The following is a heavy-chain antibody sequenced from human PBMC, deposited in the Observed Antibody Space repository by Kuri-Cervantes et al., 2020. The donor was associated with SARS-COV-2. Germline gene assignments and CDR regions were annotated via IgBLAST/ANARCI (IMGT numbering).Heavy chain of an antibody. V-gene: IGHV3-23*01. CDR2: ISGSGGST. D-gene: IGHD2-15*01. CDR3: AKGDRAATPGYYYYGMDV. Sequence: GESLKISCAASGFTFSSYAMSWVRQAPGKGLEWVSAISGSGGSTYYADSVKGRFTISRDNSKNTLYLQMSSLRAEDTAVYYCAKGDRAATPGYYYYGMDVWGQGTTVTVSS. J-gene: IGHJ6*02. CDR1: GFTFSSYA.